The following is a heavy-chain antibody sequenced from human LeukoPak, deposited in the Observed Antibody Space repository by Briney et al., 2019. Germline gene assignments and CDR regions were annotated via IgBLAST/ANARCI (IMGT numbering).Heavy chain of an antibody. D-gene: IGHD5-12*01. CDR3: ATDSGYDSP. J-gene: IGHJ4*02. Sequence: PGGSLRLSCAASGFTFNNYAMSWVRQAPGQGLEWVSAVSGSGYSTYYADSVKGQFIISRDNSKNTLYLQMNSLKAEDTAVYYCATDSGYDSPWGQGTLVTVSS. CDR2: VSGSGYST. V-gene: IGHV3-23*01. CDR1: GFTFNNYA.